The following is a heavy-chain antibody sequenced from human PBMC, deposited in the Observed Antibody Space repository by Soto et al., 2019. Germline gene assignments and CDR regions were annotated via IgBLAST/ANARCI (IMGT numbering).Heavy chain of an antibody. V-gene: IGHV1-46*03. CDR1: GYTFRNYY. D-gene: IGHD2-15*01. CDR3: ARDLAAGDY. Sequence: QVQLVQSGAEVKKPGASVNISCKASGYTFRNYYIHWVRQAPGQGLEWMGIINPTGGSKNYAQRCQGRVYLNMDTSTATVYMELSSVRFEDTAVYYCARDLAAGDYWGQGTLVTVSS. J-gene: IGHJ4*02. CDR2: INPTGGSK.